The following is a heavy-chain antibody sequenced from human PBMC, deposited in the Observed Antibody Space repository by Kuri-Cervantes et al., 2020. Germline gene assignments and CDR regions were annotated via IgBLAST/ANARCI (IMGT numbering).Heavy chain of an antibody. Sequence: GESLKISCAASGFTFSSYSMNWVRQAPGKVLEWVSSISSSSSYIYYADSVKARFTISRDNAKNSLYLQMNSLRAEDTAVYYCARYDVRAAAGRWFDPWGQGTLVTVSS. CDR3: ARYDVRAAAGRWFDP. V-gene: IGHV3-21*03. CDR1: GFTFSSYS. D-gene: IGHD6-13*01. CDR2: ISSSSSYI. J-gene: IGHJ5*02.